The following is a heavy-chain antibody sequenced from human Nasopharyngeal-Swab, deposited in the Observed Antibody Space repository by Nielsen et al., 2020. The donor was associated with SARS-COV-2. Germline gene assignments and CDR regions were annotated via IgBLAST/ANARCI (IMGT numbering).Heavy chain of an antibody. CDR2: IIPIFGTA. J-gene: IGHJ4*02. CDR3: ARVGCSGGSCSGDY. D-gene: IGHD2-15*01. Sequence: SVQDTCKASVCTFISYAISWVRQSPGQGLEWMGGIIPIFGTANYAHKFQGRVTITADESTSTAYMELSSLRAEDTAVYYCARVGCSGGSCSGDYWGQGTLVTVSS. CDR1: VCTFISYA. V-gene: IGHV1-69*13.